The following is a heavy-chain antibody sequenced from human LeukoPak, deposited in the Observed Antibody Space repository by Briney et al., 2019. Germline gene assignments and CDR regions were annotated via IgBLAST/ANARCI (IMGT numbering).Heavy chain of an antibody. D-gene: IGHD6-19*01. V-gene: IGHV1-2*02. CDR1: GYTFTGYY. CDR3: ARTLTPVAGPPGSTFQH. Sequence: ASVKVSCKTSGYTFTGYYMHWVRQAPGQGLEWMGWINPNSGGTNYAQKFQGRVTMTRDTSISTAYMELSRLRSDDTAVYYCARTLTPVAGPPGSTFQHWGQGTLVTVSS. J-gene: IGHJ1*01. CDR2: INPNSGGT.